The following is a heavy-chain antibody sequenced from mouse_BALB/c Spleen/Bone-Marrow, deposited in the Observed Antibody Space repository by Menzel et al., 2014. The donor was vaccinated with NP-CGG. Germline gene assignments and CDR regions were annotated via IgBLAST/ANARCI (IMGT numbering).Heavy chain of an antibody. Sequence: VQGVESGPGLVAPSQRLSIPCTVSGFSLTSYGVHWVRQPPGKGLEWLGVIWAGGSTNYNSALMSRLSISKDNSKSQVFLKMNSLQTDDTAMYYCAREAMDYWGQGTSVTVSS. CDR1: GFSLTSYG. CDR3: AREAMDY. V-gene: IGHV2-9*02. CDR2: IWAGGST. J-gene: IGHJ4*01.